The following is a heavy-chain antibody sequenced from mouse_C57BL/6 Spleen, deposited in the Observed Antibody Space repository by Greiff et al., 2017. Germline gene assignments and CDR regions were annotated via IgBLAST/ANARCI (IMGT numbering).Heavy chain of an antibody. Sequence: QVQLQQSGAELVRPGASVKLSCKASGYTFTDYYINWVKQRPGQGLEWIARIYPGSGNTYYNEKFKGKATLTAEKPSSTAYMQLSSLTSEDSAVYFCASDGGAMDYWGQGTSVTVSS. V-gene: IGHV1-76*01. CDR2: IYPGSGNT. CDR1: GYTFTDYY. J-gene: IGHJ4*01. CDR3: ASDGGAMDY.